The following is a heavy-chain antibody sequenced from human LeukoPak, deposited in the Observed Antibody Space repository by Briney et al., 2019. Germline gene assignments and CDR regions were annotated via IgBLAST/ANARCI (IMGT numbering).Heavy chain of an antibody. CDR1: GFTFSNYA. J-gene: IGHJ4*02. Sequence: TGGSLRLSCTASGFTFSNYAMSWVRQAPGKGLEWVSATSGSGSSTNYADSVKGRFTISRDNSKNTLYLHMNSLRAEDTAIYYCARVSPEIVVVTGTGAPDYWGQGTLVTVSS. CDR2: TSGSGSST. CDR3: ARVSPEIVVVTGTGAPDY. V-gene: IGHV3-23*01. D-gene: IGHD2-21*02.